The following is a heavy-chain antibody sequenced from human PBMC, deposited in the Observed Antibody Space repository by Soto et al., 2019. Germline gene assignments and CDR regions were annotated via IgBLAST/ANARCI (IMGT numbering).Heavy chain of an antibody. CDR2: ISSRGGGP. CDR3: THVSSVAHPYYYL. Sequence: TGGSLRLSCAASGFTFGASALQWVRQASGKGLEWVSAISSRGGGPYYTESVRGRFTISRDNSKNTVYLQMDSLKTEDTAIYYCTHVSSVAHPYYYLWGPGTLVTVSS. D-gene: IGHD3-16*01. J-gene: IGHJ4*02. V-gene: IGHV3-23*01. CDR1: GFTFGASA.